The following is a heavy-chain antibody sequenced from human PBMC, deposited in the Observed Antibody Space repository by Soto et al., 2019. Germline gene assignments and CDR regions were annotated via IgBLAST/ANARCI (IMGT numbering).Heavy chain of an antibody. CDR1: TFTTSA. CDR2: ISGSGAGT. CDR3: AKGPTAFRACTSFDYYYGMYV. Sequence: TFTTSAMSWVRQAPGRGLEWVSGISGSGAGTYYADSVKGRFPISSDNSKNTLYLQMSGLRAEDAAVYYWAKGPTAFRACTSFDYYYGMYVWYQGIPVAIS. V-gene: IGHV3-23*01. D-gene: IGHD2-2*01. J-gene: IGHJ6*02.